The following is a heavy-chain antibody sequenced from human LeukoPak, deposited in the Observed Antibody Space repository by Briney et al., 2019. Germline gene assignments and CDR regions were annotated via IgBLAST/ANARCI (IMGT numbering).Heavy chain of an antibody. Sequence: SETLSLTCTVSGDSISNSNYYWGWIRQPPGKGLEWIGTIYYSGSTYYNPSLMSRVAISVDTSKNQFSLKLTSVTAADMAVYFCARVTSSGYYWFDYWGQGTLVTVSS. CDR2: IYYSGST. D-gene: IGHD3-22*01. CDR1: GDSISNSNYY. CDR3: ARVTSSGYYWFDY. J-gene: IGHJ4*02. V-gene: IGHV4-39*07.